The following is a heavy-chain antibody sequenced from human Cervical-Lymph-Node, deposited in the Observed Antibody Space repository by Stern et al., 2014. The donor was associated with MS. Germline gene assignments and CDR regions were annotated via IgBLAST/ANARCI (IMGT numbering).Heavy chain of an antibody. CDR2: IVVGSGET. CDR1: GFTITGSA. Sequence: QLVESGPEVKKPGTSVKVSCKASGFTITGSAVQWVRQARGQRLEWIGWIVVGSGETTYAQKFQERVTISMDRSTTTAYMELRSLRSEDTAVYFCATDLYWFYPWGQGTLVTVSS. CDR3: ATDLYWFYP. V-gene: IGHV1-58*01. J-gene: IGHJ5*02. D-gene: IGHD2/OR15-2a*01.